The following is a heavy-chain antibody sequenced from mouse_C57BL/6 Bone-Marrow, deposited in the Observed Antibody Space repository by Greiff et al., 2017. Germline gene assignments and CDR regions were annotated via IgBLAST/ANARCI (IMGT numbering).Heavy chain of an antibody. Sequence: VQLKESGAELVKPGASVKLSCTASGFNIKDYYMHWVKQRTEQGLEWIGRIDPEDGETKYAPKVQGKATITAETSSNTAYLQLSSLTSEDTAVYYCARRYYGNYVWFAYWGQGTLVTVSS. D-gene: IGHD2-1*01. CDR1: GFNIKDYY. CDR3: ARRYYGNYVWFAY. CDR2: IDPEDGET. V-gene: IGHV14-2*01. J-gene: IGHJ3*01.